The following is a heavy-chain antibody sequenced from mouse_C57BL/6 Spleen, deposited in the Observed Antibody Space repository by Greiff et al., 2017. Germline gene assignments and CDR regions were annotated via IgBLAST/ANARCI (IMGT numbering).Heavy chain of an antibody. CDR3: ARGNDYGSSYGYFDV. D-gene: IGHD1-1*01. CDR2: INPNNGGT. J-gene: IGHJ1*03. V-gene: IGHV1-18*01. Sequence: EVQLQQSGPELVKPGASVKIPCKASGYTFTDYNMDWVKPSHGKSLEWIGDINPNNGGTIYNQKFKGKATLTVDKSSSTAYMELRSLTSEDTAVYYCARGNDYGSSYGYFDVWGTGTTVTVSS. CDR1: GYTFTDYN.